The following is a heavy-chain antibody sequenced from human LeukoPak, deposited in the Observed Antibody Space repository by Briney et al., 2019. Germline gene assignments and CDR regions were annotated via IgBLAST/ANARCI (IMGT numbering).Heavy chain of an antibody. V-gene: IGHV1-8*03. Sequence: ASVKVSCKASGYTFTSYDINWVRQATGQGLEWMGWMNPNSGNTGYAQKFQGRVTITRNTSISKAYMELSRLRSDDTAVYYCAREGVEQLVPFGVDYWGQGTLVTVSS. CDR1: GYTFTSYD. J-gene: IGHJ4*02. D-gene: IGHD6-6*01. CDR3: AREGVEQLVPFGVDY. CDR2: MNPNSGNT.